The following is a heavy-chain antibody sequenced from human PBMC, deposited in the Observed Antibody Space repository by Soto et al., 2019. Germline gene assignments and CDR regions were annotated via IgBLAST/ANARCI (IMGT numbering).Heavy chain of an antibody. J-gene: IGHJ5*02. CDR3: ARGLKYGVYSRWFDP. D-gene: IGHD4-17*01. V-gene: IGHV1-46*01. CDR2: INPSGGST. Sequence: ASVKVSCKASGYTFTSYYMHWVRQAPGQGLEWMGIINPSGGSTSYAQKYQGRDTMTRNTSINTAYMELNSLRSEDTAVYYCARGLKYGVYSRWFDPWGQGTLVTVSS. CDR1: GYTFTSYY.